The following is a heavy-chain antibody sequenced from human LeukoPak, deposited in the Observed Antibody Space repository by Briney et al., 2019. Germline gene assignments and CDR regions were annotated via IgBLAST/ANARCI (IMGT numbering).Heavy chain of an antibody. CDR3: ARGPWFGELDFDY. V-gene: IGHV4-4*07. CDR1: GGSISSYC. Sequence: SETLSLTCTVSGGSISSYCWSWIRQPAGKGLEWIGRIYTSGSTNYNPSLKSRVTMSVDTSKNQFSLKLSSVTAADTAVYYCARGPWFGELDFDYWGQGTLVTVSS. J-gene: IGHJ4*02. CDR2: IYTSGST. D-gene: IGHD3-10*01.